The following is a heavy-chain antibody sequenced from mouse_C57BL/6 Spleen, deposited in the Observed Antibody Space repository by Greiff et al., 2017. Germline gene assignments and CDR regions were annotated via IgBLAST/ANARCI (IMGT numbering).Heavy chain of an antibody. D-gene: IGHD3-2*02. CDR1: GFTFSSYA. Sequence: EVMLVESGGGLVKPGGSLKLSCAASGFTFSSYAMSWVRQTPEKRLEWVATISDGGSYTYYPDNVKGRFTISRDNAKNNLYLQMSHLKSEDTAMYYCAREGSGYSWFAYWGQGTLVTVSA. CDR3: AREGSGYSWFAY. J-gene: IGHJ3*01. CDR2: ISDGGSYT. V-gene: IGHV5-4*01.